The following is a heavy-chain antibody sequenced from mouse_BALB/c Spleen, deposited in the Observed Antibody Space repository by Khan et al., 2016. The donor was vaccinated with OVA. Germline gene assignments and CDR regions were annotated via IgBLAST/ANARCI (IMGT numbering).Heavy chain of an antibody. CDR2: IYPGISDT. J-gene: IGHJ2*01. Sequence: EVQLQESGTVLARPGASVKMSCKASGYSFTSYWMHWVKQRPGQGLEWIGTIYPGISDTRYNQKFKVKATLTAVTSANTAYLEFSSLTNEDSAVYFCTSSYDSYYFDYWGQGATLTVSS. CDR1: GYSFTSYW. V-gene: IGHV1-5*01. CDR3: TSSYDSYYFDY. D-gene: IGHD2-4*01.